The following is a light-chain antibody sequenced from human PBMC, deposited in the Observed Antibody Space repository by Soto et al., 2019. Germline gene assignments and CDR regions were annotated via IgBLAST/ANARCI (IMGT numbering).Light chain of an antibody. Sequence: DIQMTQSPATLSGSLGDRVTITCRASQTISSWLAWYQQKPGKAPKLLIYKASTLNSGVPSRFSGSGSATEFTLTISSLQPDDFASYCCHHYNSYSEAFGQGTKVELK. J-gene: IGKJ1*01. CDR1: QTISSW. V-gene: IGKV1-5*03. CDR3: HHYNSYSEA. CDR2: KAS.